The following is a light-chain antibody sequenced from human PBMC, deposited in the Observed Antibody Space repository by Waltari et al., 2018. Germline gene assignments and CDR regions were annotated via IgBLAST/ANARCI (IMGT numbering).Light chain of an antibody. Sequence: QAVLTQPASLSASPGASARPPCPLRRRINAAHYTIYWYQTRPGRPPQLLLKYSSDSTTQQGSGVPSRFSGSRDTSANAGILLISGVQSEDEADYYCMILHNNAVVFGGGTKLTVL. CDR3: MILHNNAVV. J-gene: IGLJ2*01. CDR1: RRINAAHYT. CDR2: YSSDSTT. V-gene: IGLV5-45*01.